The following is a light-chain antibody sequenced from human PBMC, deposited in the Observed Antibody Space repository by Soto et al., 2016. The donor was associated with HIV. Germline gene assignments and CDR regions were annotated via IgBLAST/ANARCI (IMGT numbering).Light chain of an antibody. CDR3: LSWDNGDV. J-gene: IGLJ1*01. CDR2: GEN. Sequence: SSELTQDPSVSVALGQTVRITRQGDSLRSYSASWYQQKPGQAPILVIYGENIRPSGIPDRFSGSNSGDTVSLTITGAQADDEADYYCLSWDNGDVFGSGTKVTVL. CDR1: SLRSYS. V-gene: IGLV3-19*01.